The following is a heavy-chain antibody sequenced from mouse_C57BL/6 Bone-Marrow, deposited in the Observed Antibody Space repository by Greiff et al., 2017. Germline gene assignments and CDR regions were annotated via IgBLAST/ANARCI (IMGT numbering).Heavy chain of an antibody. V-gene: IGHV1-15*01. CDR3: TRFPHSNYVPRDY. CDR1: GYTFTDYE. D-gene: IGHD2-5*01. Sequence: VQLQQSGAELVRPGASVTLSCKASGYTFTDYEMHWVKQTPVHGLEWIGAIDPATGGTAYNQKFKGKAILTADKSSSTAYMELRSLTSEDSAVYYCTRFPHSNYVPRDYWGQGTSVTVSS. CDR2: IDPATGGT. J-gene: IGHJ4*01.